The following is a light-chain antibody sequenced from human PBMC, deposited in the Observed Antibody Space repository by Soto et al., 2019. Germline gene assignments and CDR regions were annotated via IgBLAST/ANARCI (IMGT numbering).Light chain of an antibody. V-gene: IGKV3-20*01. CDR3: QQYGSSGT. CDR1: QSVGTY. CDR2: GAS. J-gene: IGKJ1*01. Sequence: ENVLTQSPGTLSLSPGERATLSFRASQSVGTYLAWYQQKPGQAPRLLIYGASNRATGIPDRFSGSGSGTDFTLTISRLEPEDFAVYYCQQYGSSGTVGQGTKVEIK.